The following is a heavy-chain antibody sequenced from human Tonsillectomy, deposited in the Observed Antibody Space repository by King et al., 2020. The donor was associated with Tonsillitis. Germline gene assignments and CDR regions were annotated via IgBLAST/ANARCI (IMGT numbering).Heavy chain of an antibody. D-gene: IGHD2-2*01. J-gene: IGHJ4*02. V-gene: IGHV7-4-1*02. Sequence: VQLVESGTELKKPGASVKISCKASGYRFTDYAINWVRQAPGQGLEWMGWINTKTGEPTYAQAFTGRLVLSLDTSISTAHLHISSLKTDDTAVYFFARDPGGMPTGPPPRPAAGEIPLDSWGQGTLVTVSS. CDR3: ARDPGGMPTGPPPRPAAGEIPLDS. CDR1: GYRFTDYA. CDR2: INTKTGEP.